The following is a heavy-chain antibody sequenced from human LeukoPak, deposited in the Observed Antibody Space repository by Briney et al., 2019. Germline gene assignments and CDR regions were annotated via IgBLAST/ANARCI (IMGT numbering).Heavy chain of an antibody. CDR3: ARVDYAPRALDY. CDR1: GFTFSTYT. CDR2: MSSSSGYI. J-gene: IGHJ4*02. Sequence: GGSLRLSCAASGFTFSTYTMNWVRQAPGKGLEWVASMSSSSGYIYYTDSVRGRFTISRDNAKNSLYLQMNSLRAEDTAVYYCARVDYAPRALDYWGQGTLVTVSS. V-gene: IGHV3-21*01. D-gene: IGHD4-17*01.